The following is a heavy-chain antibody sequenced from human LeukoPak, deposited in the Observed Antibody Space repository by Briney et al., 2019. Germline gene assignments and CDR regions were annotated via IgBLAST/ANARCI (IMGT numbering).Heavy chain of an antibody. V-gene: IGHV7-4-1*02. D-gene: IGHD5-18*01. CDR1: GYTFTTFS. CDR3: AREDPRYSSGWFDY. J-gene: IGHJ4*02. CDR2: INTNTGTP. Sequence: ASVKVSCKASGYTFTTFSINWIRQAPGQGLEWMGWINTNTGTPTYVQGFTGRFVFSLDTSVSTAYLQISSLKADDTAIYFCAREDPRYSSGWFDYWGQGTLVTVSS.